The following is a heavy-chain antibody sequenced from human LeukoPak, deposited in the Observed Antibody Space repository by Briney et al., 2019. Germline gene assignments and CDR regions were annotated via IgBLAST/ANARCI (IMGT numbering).Heavy chain of an antibody. CDR1: GFTFSSYA. J-gene: IGHJ4*02. V-gene: IGHV3-30-3*01. CDR2: ISYDGSNK. Sequence: AGGSLRLSCAASGFTFSSYAMHWVRQAPGKGLEWVAVISYDGSNKYYADSVKGRFTISRDNSKNTLYLQMNSLRAEDTAVYYCARGITFGGVIDGGYFDYWGQGTLVTVSS. CDR3: ARGITFGGVIDGGYFDY. D-gene: IGHD3-16*02.